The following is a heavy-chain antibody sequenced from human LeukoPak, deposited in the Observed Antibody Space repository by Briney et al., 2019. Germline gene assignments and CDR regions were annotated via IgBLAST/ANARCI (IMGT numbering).Heavy chain of an antibody. J-gene: IGHJ2*01. CDR2: LYSGSDT. CDR3: ARVGDNFHWYLDL. Sequence: GGSLRLSCAASGFSVGSKYMNWVRQAPGKGLEWISILYSGSDTYYSDSVRGRFTISRDDSKNTLSLQMNSLRAEDTAVYYCARVGDNFHWYLDLWGRGTLVSVSS. V-gene: IGHV3-53*01. D-gene: IGHD5-24*01. CDR1: GFSVGSKY.